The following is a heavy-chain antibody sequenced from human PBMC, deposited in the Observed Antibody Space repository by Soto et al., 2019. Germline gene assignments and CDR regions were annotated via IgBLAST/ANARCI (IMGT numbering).Heavy chain of an antibody. V-gene: IGHV3-21*01. J-gene: IGHJ4*02. CDR2: ISSSSSYI. D-gene: IGHD6-13*01. Sequence: GGSLRLSCAASGFTFSSYSMNWVRQAPGKGLEWVSSISSSSSYIYYADSVKGRFTISRDNAKNSLYLQMNSLRAEDTAVYYCARDEAYFPQQLDYWGQGTLVTVSS. CDR1: GFTFSSYS. CDR3: ARDEAYFPQQLDY.